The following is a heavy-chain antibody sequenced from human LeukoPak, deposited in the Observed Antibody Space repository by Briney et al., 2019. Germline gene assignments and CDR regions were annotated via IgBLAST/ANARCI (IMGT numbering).Heavy chain of an antibody. D-gene: IGHD6-19*01. J-gene: IGHJ4*02. CDR3: ATFVLSAGTPNFDY. V-gene: IGHV4-59*01. CDR2: IYYSGST. Sequence: PSETLSLTCTVSGGSISSYYWSWIRQPPGKGLEWIGYIYYSGSTNYNPSLKSRVTISVDTSKNQFSLKLSSVTAADTAVYYCATFVLSAGTPNFDYWGQGSLVTVSS. CDR1: GGSISSYY.